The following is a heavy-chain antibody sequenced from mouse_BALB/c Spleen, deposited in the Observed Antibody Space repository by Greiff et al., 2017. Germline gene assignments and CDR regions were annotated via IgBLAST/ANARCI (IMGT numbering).Heavy chain of an antibody. CDR1: GFTFSSYA. J-gene: IGHJ2*01. Sequence: EVKVVESGGRLVKPGGSLKLSCAASGFTFSSYAMSWVRQTPEKRLEWVASISSGGSTYYPDSVKGRFTISRDNARNILYLQMSSLRSEDTAMYYCASRQLGLLDYWGQGTTLTVSS. V-gene: IGHV5-6-5*01. CDR2: ISSGGST. D-gene: IGHD3-2*01. CDR3: ASRQLGLLDY.